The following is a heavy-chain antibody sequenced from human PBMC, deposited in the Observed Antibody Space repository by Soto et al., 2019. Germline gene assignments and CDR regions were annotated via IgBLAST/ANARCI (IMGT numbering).Heavy chain of an antibody. CDR1: GGSISSGGYS. CDR2: IYHSGST. J-gene: IGHJ5*02. D-gene: IGHD3-10*01. V-gene: IGHV4-30-2*01. Sequence: SETLSLTCAVSGGSISSGGYSWSWIRPPPGKGLVWIGYIYHSGSTYYNPSLKSRVTISVDRSKNQFSLKLSSVTAADTAVYYCARGALMFRRVIITRNWFDPWGQGTLVTVSS. CDR3: ARGALMFRRVIITRNWFDP.